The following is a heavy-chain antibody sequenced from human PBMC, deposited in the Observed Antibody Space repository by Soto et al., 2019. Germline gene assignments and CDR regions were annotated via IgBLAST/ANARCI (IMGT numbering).Heavy chain of an antibody. V-gene: IGHV3-15*01. CDR3: TSIILDPHKPNFDY. J-gene: IGHJ4*02. CDR2: IKSKTDGGTT. CDR1: GFTYSNAW. D-gene: IGHD3-10*01. Sequence: PVGSLRLSCAASGFTYSNAWMSWVRQAPGKGLEWVGRIKSKTDGGTTDYAAPVKGRFTISRDDSKNTLYLQMNSLKTEDTAVYYCTSIILDPHKPNFDYWGQGTLVTVSS.